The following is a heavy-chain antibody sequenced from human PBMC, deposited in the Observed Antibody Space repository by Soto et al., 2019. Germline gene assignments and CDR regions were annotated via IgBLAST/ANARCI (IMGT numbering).Heavy chain of an antibody. Sequence: QVQLQESGPGLVKPSGTLSLTCAVSGGSISSSNWWSWVRQPPGKGLEWIGEIYHSGSTNYNPSLKSRVTISVDKSKNQFSLKLSSVTAADTAVYYCAREYYDSSGYSSPHDAFDIWGQGTMVTVSS. CDR1: GGSISSSNW. D-gene: IGHD3-22*01. V-gene: IGHV4-4*02. CDR3: AREYYDSSGYSSPHDAFDI. CDR2: IYHSGST. J-gene: IGHJ3*02.